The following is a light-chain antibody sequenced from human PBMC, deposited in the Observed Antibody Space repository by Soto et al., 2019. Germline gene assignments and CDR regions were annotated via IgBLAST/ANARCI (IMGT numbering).Light chain of an antibody. CDR1: QSVSNN. Sequence: EIVVTQSPATLSVSPGERVTLSCRASQSVSNNLVWYQKKPGQAPRLLIYDKSSRAPGVPARFSGSGTGTDFTLTINSLQSEEVGVYYCQQYNNWHPSTFGQGTRLEIK. CDR3: QQYNNWHPST. CDR2: DKS. V-gene: IGKV3-15*01. J-gene: IGKJ5*01.